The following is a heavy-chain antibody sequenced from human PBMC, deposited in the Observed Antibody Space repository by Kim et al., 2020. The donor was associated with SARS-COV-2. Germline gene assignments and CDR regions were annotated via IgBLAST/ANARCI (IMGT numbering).Heavy chain of an antibody. V-gene: IGHV4-34*12. Sequence: SETLSLTCAVYGGSFSGYYWSWIRQPPGKGLQWIGEIVDSGSTRYNPSLKSRVTVSVDTSKSQVSLKLTSVTAADTALYYCARRNRNSESSAGTLDSWGQGTPVSVSS. CDR1: GGSFSGYY. J-gene: IGHJ4*02. CDR2: IVDSGST. D-gene: IGHD1-7*01. CDR3: ARRNRNSESSAGTLDS.